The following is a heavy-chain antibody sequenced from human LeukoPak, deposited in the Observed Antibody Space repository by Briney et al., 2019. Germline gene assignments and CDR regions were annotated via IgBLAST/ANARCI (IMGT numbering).Heavy chain of an antibody. V-gene: IGHV4-34*01. CDR3: ARGAGPYYYGSGSSYCFDY. Sequence: PSETLSLTCAVYGGSFSGYYWSWIRQPPGKGLEWIGEINHSGSTNYNPSLKSRVTISVDTSKNQFSLKLSSVTAADTAVYYCARGAGPYYYGSGSSYCFDYWGQGTLVTVSS. CDR1: GGSFSGYY. D-gene: IGHD3-10*01. CDR2: INHSGST. J-gene: IGHJ4*02.